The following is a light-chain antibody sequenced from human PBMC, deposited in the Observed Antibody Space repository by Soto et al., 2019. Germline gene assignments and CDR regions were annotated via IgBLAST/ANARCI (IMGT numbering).Light chain of an antibody. CDR2: AAS. J-gene: IGKJ1*01. CDR1: QSISNY. Sequence: DIQMTQSPSSLSASVGDRVTITCRASQSISNYLNWYQQKPGKAPKFLMYAASTLESGVPSRFSGSGSGTDFTLTISSLQPEDFATYYCQQYNSYSFGQGTKVEMK. V-gene: IGKV1-39*01. CDR3: QQYNSYS.